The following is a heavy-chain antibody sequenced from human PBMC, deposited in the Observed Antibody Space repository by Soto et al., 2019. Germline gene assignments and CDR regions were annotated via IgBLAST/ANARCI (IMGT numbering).Heavy chain of an antibody. CDR3: ARVQSLAVVY. CDR1: GFTFSSYW. D-gene: IGHD6-19*01. J-gene: IGHJ4*02. Sequence: EVQLVESGGGLVQPGGSLRLSCAASGFTFSSYWMSWVRQAPGKGLEWVANIKQDGSDKYYVDSVQGRFTISRDNDKNSLYLQMNSLRAEDTAVYYCARVQSLAVVYWGQGTLVTVSS. V-gene: IGHV3-7*01. CDR2: IKQDGSDK.